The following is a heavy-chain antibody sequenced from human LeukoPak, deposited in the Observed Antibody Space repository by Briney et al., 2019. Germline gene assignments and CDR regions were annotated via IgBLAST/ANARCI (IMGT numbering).Heavy chain of an antibody. Sequence: SVKVSCKASGGTFSSYAISWVRQAPGQGLEWMGGIIPIFGTANYAQKFQGRVTITADKSTSTAYMELSSLRSEDTAVYYCARDSWYREGGWLDPWGQGTLVTVSS. V-gene: IGHV1-69*06. J-gene: IGHJ5*02. CDR3: ARDSWYREGGWLDP. CDR2: IIPIFGTA. CDR1: GGTFSSYA. D-gene: IGHD6-13*01.